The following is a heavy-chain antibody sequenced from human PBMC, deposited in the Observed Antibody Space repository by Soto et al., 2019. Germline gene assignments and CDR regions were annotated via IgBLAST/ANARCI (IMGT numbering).Heavy chain of an antibody. J-gene: IGHJ4*02. Sequence: EVQLVESGGGLVQSGGSLTLSCAASGFTVSNSYMSWVRQAPGKGLEWVSAIYSGGSSYYADSVMGRFTISRDNSRNTLYLQMNSLRAEYTAVYFCARCDGSATYCFFFAYWGQGTPVTVSS. D-gene: IGHD3-10*01. CDR3: ARCDGSATYCFFFAY. CDR1: GFTVSNSY. CDR2: IYSGGSS. V-gene: IGHV3-66*01.